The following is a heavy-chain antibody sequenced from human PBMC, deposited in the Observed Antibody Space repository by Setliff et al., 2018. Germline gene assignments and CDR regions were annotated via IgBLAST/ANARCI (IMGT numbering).Heavy chain of an antibody. Sequence: GGSLRLSCAASGFTFSTYGLNWVRQAPGKGLEWTSYLNNDGTTIYYADFSRGRFTISRDNARDSLYLQMNSLKAKDTAVYYCVRDTTSGWMLTNWGQGTLVTVSS. D-gene: IGHD6-25*01. CDR2: LNNDGTTI. CDR1: GFTFSTYG. V-gene: IGHV3-48*04. CDR3: VRDTTSGWMLTN. J-gene: IGHJ4*02.